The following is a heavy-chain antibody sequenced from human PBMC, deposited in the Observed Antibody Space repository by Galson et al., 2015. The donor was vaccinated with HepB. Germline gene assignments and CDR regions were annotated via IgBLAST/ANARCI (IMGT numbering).Heavy chain of an antibody. CDR3: ARAGQFLEWSQGWFDP. J-gene: IGHJ5*02. CDR1: GYTFTGYY. D-gene: IGHD3-3*01. V-gene: IGHV1-2*02. CDR2: INPNSGGT. Sequence: SVKVSCKASGYTFTGYYMHWVRQAPGQGLEWMGWINPNSGGTNYAQKFQGRVTMTRDTSISTAYMELSRLRSDDTAVYYCARAGQFLEWSQGWFDPWGQGTLVTVSS.